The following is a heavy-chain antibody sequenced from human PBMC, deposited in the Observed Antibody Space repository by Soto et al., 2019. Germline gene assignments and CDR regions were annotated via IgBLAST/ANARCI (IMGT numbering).Heavy chain of an antibody. CDR2: ISYDGSNK. Sequence: QVQLVESGGGVVQPGRSLRLSCAASGFTFSSYGMHWVRQAPGKGLEWVAVISYDGSNKYYADYVKGRFTISRDNSKNTLYLQMHRLRSGDTAVYYCAKDLMVRGAYYYYGMAVWGQGTTVTVSS. CDR3: AKDLMVRGAYYYYGMAV. J-gene: IGHJ6*02. V-gene: IGHV3-30*18. D-gene: IGHD3-10*01. CDR1: GFTFSSYG.